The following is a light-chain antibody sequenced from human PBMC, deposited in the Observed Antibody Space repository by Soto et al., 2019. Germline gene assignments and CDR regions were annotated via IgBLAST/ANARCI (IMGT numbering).Light chain of an antibody. J-gene: IGKJ2*01. V-gene: IGKV3-15*01. CDR1: QSVSSN. Sequence: EIVMTQSPATLSVSPGERTTLSCRASQSVSSNLAWYQQKPGQAPRLLIYGASTRATGIPARFSGSGSGTEFTLTISSLQSEDFAFDYCQQYNNWTPDTFGKGTKLESK. CDR3: QQYNNWTPDT. CDR2: GAS.